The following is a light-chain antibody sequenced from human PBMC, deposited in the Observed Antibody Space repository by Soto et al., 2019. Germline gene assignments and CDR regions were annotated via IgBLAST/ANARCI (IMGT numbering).Light chain of an antibody. CDR1: SSNIGSNT. J-gene: IGLJ1*01. CDR2: NNS. CDR3: AAWDDSLNGFYV. V-gene: IGLV1-44*01. Sequence: QSVLTQPPSASGTPGQTVTISCSGSSSNIGSNTVNWYRQLPGTAPKLLIYNNSQRPSGVPDRFSGSRSGTSASLAISGLQSEDEADYYCAAWDDSLNGFYVFGTGTKLTVL.